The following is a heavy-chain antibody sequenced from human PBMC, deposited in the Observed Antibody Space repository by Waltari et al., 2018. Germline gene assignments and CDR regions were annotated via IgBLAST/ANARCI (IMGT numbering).Heavy chain of an antibody. J-gene: IGHJ4*02. D-gene: IGHD3-10*01. CDR2: ISSSGSTI. CDR3: ASNMVRGVIGDY. CDR1: GFTFSSYE. V-gene: IGHV3-48*03. Sequence: EVQLVESGGGLVQPGGSLRLSCAASGFTFSSYEMNWVRQAPGKGLEWVSYISSSGSTIYYADSVKGRFTISRDNAKNSLYLQMNSLRAEDTAVYYCASNMVRGVIGDYWGQGTLVTVSS.